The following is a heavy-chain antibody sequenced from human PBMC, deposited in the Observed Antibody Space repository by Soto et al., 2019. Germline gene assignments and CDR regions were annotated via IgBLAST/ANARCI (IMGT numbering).Heavy chain of an antibody. CDR1: GDSVSINSAA. D-gene: IGHD3-3*01. Sequence: SKPLSLTCSISGDSVSINSAAWNWIRQSPSRGLEWLGRTYYRSKWYNDYAVSVKSRITINPDTSKNQFSLQLNSVTPEDTAVYYCARYYDFWSGYRHDAFDIWGQGTMVTV. CDR3: ARYYDFWSGYRHDAFDI. CDR2: TYYRSKWYN. V-gene: IGHV6-1*01. J-gene: IGHJ3*02.